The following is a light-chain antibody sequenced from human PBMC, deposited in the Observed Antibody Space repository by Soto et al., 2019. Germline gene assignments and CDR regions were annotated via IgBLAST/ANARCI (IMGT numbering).Light chain of an antibody. Sequence: EIVLTQSPATLSLSPGERATLSCRASQSVSSYLAWYQQKPGQAPRLLIYDASNRATGIPARFSGSGAGTYFTLTISSLEPEDFAVYYCQQRGNWPPWTVDQGTKVEIK. CDR1: QSVSSY. V-gene: IGKV3-11*01. CDR2: DAS. CDR3: QQRGNWPPWT. J-gene: IGKJ1*01.